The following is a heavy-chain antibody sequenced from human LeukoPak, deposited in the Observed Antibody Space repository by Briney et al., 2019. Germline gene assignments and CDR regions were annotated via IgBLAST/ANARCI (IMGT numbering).Heavy chain of an antibody. V-gene: IGHV3-7*01. CDR2: IKQDGSEK. J-gene: IGHJ4*02. CDR3: AIDSWELRGY. D-gene: IGHD3-10*01. Sequence: GGSLRPSRAASGFTFSSYWMSWVRQAPGKGLEWVANIKQDGSEKYYVDSVKGRFTISRDNAKSSLYLQMNSLRAEDTAVYYCAIDSWELRGYWGQGTLVTVSS. CDR1: GFTFSSYW.